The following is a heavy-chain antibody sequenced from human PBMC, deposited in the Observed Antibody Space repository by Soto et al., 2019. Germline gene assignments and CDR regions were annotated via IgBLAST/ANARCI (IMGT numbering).Heavy chain of an antibody. J-gene: IGHJ6*02. V-gene: IGHV4-59*01. CDR2: IYYSGST. D-gene: IGHD1-26*01. CDR3: ARGDRDWEYYYYGMDV. CDR1: GGSISSYY. Sequence: SETLSLTCTVSGGSISSYYWSWIRQPPGKGLEWIGYIYYSGSTNYNPSLKSRVTISVDTSKNQFSPKLSSVTAADTAVYYCARGDRDWEYYYYGMDVWGQGTTVTVSS.